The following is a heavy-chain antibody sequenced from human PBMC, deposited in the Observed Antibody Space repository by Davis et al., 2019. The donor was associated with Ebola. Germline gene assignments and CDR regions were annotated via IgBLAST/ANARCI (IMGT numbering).Heavy chain of an antibody. V-gene: IGHV3-21*01. Sequence: GESLKISCAASGFTFSSYSMNWVRQAPGKGLEWVSSISSSSSYIYYADSVKGRFTVSRDNAKNSLSLQMNSLRDEDTAVYYCARGKNWFDPWGQGTLVTVSS. J-gene: IGHJ5*02. CDR3: ARGKNWFDP. CDR2: ISSSSSYI. CDR1: GFTFSSYS.